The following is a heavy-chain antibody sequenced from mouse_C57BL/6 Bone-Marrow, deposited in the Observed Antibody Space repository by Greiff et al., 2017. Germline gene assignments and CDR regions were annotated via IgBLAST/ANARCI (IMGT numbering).Heavy chain of an antibody. D-gene: IGHD2-4*01. CDR3: ARHQIYYDYTWFAY. J-gene: IGHJ3*01. CDR1: GYTFTSYW. Sequence: QVQLQQPGAELVKPGASVKLSCKASGYTFTSYWMQWVKQRPGQGLEWIGEIDPSDSYTNYTQKFKGKATLTVDTSSSPAYMQLSSLTSEDSAVYYCARHQIYYDYTWFAYWGQGTLVTVSA. CDR2: IDPSDSYT. V-gene: IGHV1-50*01.